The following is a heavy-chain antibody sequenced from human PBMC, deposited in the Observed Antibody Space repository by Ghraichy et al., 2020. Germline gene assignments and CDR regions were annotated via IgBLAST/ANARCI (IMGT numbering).Heavy chain of an antibody. CDR2: ISPYFRNT. CDR1: GYTFIIDA. V-gene: IGHV1-18*01. Sequence: ASVKVSCKSSGYTFIIDAITWVRQVPGQRLEWMGWISPYFRNTTYAQRFQGRVTMTTDTSTSTAYMELTSLRSDDTAVYYCARVKNYDSSGEDYYYGLDVWCQGTTVTVSS. J-gene: IGHJ6*02. CDR3: ARVKNYDSSGEDYYYGLDV. D-gene: IGHD3-22*01.